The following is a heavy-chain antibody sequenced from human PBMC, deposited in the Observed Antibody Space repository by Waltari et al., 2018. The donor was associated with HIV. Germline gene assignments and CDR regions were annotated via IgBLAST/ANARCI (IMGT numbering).Heavy chain of an antibody. CDR2: IYISDNA. D-gene: IGHD4-17*01. V-gene: IGHV3-66*02. CDR3: ARGGDNGDINF. CDR1: GSIVSNNF. J-gene: IGHJ4*01. Sequence: EVHLVESGGGLVQPGGSLSLSCEASGSIVSNNFMTWVRQAPGKGLEWVSVIYISDNAYYADSVEGRFAISRDNSKNTVFLQMNSLRTEDTAMYYCARGGDNGDINFWGHGTLVTVSS.